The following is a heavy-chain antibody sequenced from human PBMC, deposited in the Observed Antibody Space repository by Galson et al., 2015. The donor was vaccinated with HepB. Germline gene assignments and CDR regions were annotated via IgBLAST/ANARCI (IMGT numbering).Heavy chain of an antibody. D-gene: IGHD3-9*01. CDR2: IKQDGSEK. V-gene: IGHV3-7*01. CDR3: ARVRVGTDIYYSYYNYMDV. J-gene: IGHJ6*03. CDR1: GFTFKKDW. Sequence: SLRLSCASSGFTFKKDWMSWVRQAPGKGLEWVANIKQDGSEKYYVYSVKGRFSISRDNDKNTLYLQMNSLRAEDTAVYYCARVRVGTDIYYSYYNYMDVWGKGTTVTVSS.